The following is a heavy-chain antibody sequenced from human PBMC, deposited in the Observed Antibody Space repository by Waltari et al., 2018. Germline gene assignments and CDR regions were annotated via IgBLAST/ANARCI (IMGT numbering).Heavy chain of an antibody. J-gene: IGHJ5*02. CDR2: IKNDGSIT. Sequence: EVQLVESGGGSVQPGGSLRLSCVASGFSISNYWMNWVRQAPGKGLVWFSRIKNDGSITTYADSVRGRFAISRDNAKNTVYLQMNSLRIEDTAMYYCAKSDWFDPWGQGTLVTVSS. CDR1: GFSISNYW. V-gene: IGHV3-74*01. CDR3: AKSDWFDP.